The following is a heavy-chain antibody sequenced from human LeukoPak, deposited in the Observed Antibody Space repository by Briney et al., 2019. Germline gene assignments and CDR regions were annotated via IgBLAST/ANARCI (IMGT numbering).Heavy chain of an antibody. CDR1: GFTFSSYA. J-gene: IGHJ4*02. D-gene: IGHD3-16*02. CDR2: ISGSGGST. CDR3: AKAKKSKIIMITFGGVIAPSPLDY. V-gene: IGHV3-23*01. Sequence: GGSLRLSCAASGFTFSSYAMSWVRQAPGKGLEWVSAISGSGGSTYYADSVKGRFTISRDNSKSTLYLQMNSLRAEDTAVYYCAKAKKSKIIMITFGGVIAPSPLDYWGQGTLVTVSS.